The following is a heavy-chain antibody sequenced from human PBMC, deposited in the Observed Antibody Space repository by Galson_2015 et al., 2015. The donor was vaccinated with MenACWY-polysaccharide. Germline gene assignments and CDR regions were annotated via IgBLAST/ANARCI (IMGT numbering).Heavy chain of an antibody. CDR3: AKEPFGSGPFDI. V-gene: IGHV3-30*18. J-gene: IGHJ4*02. CDR1: GFTFSSYG. D-gene: IGHD3-10*01. CDR2: VSDDGRKQ. Sequence: SLRLSCAASGFTFSSYGMHWVRQTPDKGLEWVAVVSDDGRKQYYADSLKGRFTISRDNSKNTLYLQVDSLRPEDTAMYYCAKEPFGSGPFDIWGQGTLVTVSS.